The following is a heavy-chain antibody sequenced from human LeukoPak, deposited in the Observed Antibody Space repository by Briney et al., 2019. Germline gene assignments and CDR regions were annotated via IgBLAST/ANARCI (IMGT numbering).Heavy chain of an antibody. V-gene: IGHV3-21*01. CDR1: GFTFSSYS. D-gene: IGHD3-3*01. CDR2: ITSSSST. CDR3: ARVGFYDFWSGINFFDY. J-gene: IGHJ4*02. Sequence: GGSLRLSCAASGFTFSSYSVNCVRQAPGKGLEWVSSITSSSSTYYSDSVKGRLTISRDNAKNSLYLQMNSLRVEDTAVYYCARVGFYDFWSGINFFDYWGQGTLVTVSS.